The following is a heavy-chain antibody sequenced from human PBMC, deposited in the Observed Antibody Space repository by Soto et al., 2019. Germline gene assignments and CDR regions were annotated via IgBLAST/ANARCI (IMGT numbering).Heavy chain of an antibody. V-gene: IGHV4-39*01. CDR2: TYYRENT. CDR1: GGSIDSSNFY. J-gene: IGHJ4*02. D-gene: IGHD3-16*01. CDR3: ASHGAWATLDD. Sequence: QLQLQDSGPGLVKPSETLSLTCSVSGGSIDSSNFYSAWFRQPPGEGLEWIGTTYYRENTYYNSSLKSPVTLSVDTSTNRFSLRLNSVTAADTAVYFCASHGAWATLDDWGQGNMVTVSS.